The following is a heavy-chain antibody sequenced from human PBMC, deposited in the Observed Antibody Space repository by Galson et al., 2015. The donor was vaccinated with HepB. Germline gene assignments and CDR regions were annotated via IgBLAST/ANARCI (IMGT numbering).Heavy chain of an antibody. CDR3: AADAPAYDSGRGYYGPNGFDI. Sequence: SGAEVQKPGASVPVSCKASAFSFTRSALQWVRQARGPRLEWIGWIVLGSGIVTYAQKFHERVTFTTDMSTSTAYMELTSLRSEDTAVYYCAADAPAYDSGRGYYGPNGFDIWGQGTMVTVSS. V-gene: IGHV1-58*01. J-gene: IGHJ3*02. CDR1: AFSFTRSA. CDR2: IVLGSGIV. D-gene: IGHD3-3*01.